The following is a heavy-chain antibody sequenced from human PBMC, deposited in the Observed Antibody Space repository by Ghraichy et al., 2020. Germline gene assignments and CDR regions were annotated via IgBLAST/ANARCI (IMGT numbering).Heavy chain of an antibody. Sequence: SETLSLTCTVSGGSVSSGSYYWSWIRQPPGKGLEWIGYIYYSGSTNYNPSLKSRVTISVDTSKNQFSLKLSSVTAADTAVYYCARVLGRAVGSGYYSAFDIWGQGTMVTVSS. J-gene: IGHJ3*02. CDR2: IYYSGST. CDR3: ARVLGRAVGSGYYSAFDI. CDR1: GGSVSSGSYY. D-gene: IGHD3-22*01. V-gene: IGHV4-61*01.